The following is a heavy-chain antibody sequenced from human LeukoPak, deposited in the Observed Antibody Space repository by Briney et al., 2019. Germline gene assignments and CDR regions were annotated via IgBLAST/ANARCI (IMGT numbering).Heavy chain of an antibody. Sequence: SETLSLTCTVSGGSISSYYWSWIRQPPGKGLEWIGSIYYSGSTNYNPSLKSRVTISVDTSKNQFSLKLSSVTAADTAVYYCARADYYYYMDVWGKGTTVTVSS. CDR3: ARADYYYYMDV. V-gene: IGHV4-59*01. J-gene: IGHJ6*03. CDR1: GGSISSYY. CDR2: IYYSGST.